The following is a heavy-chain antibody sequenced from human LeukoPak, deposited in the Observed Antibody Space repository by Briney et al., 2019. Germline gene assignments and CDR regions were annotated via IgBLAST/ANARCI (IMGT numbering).Heavy chain of an antibody. CDR3: AKDQSGGGVAFDI. Sequence: PGGSLRLSCAASGFSFDDYVMLWVRQAPGKGLEWVSAISWNSGSIGYPDSVKGRFTISRDNSKNTLYLQMNSLRAEDTAVYYCAKDQSGGGVAFDIWGQGTMVTVSS. D-gene: IGHD3-3*01. CDR2: ISWNSGSI. CDR1: GFSFDDYV. J-gene: IGHJ3*02. V-gene: IGHV3-9*01.